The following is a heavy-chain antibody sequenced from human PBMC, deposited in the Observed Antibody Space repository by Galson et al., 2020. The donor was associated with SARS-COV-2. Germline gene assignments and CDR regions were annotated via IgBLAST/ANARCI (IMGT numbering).Heavy chain of an antibody. D-gene: IGHD6-6*01. V-gene: IGHV4-31*03. Sequence: ETSETLSLTCTVSGGSISSGGYYWSWIRQHPGKGLEWIGYIYYSGSTYYNPSLKSRVTISVDTSKNQFSLKLSSVTAADTAVYYCAGVNVVGIAARPGWYFDLWGRGTLVTVSS. CDR1: GGSISSGGYY. CDR3: AGVNVVGIAARPGWYFDL. J-gene: IGHJ2*01. CDR2: IYYSGST.